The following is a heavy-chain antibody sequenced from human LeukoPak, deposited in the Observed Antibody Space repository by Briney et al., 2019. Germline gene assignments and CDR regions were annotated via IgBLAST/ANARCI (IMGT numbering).Heavy chain of an antibody. CDR2: MNPNSGDT. J-gene: IGHJ4*02. CDR1: GYTFTNYP. CDR3: ATWGD. D-gene: IGHD3-16*01. Sequence: ASVKVSCKASGYTFTNYPINSVRQATGQGLEWMGWMNPNSGDTVYAQKFRGRFTVTRNTSVNTAYMELSSLRSEDTAVYYCATWGDWGQGTLVTVSS. V-gene: IGHV1-8*03.